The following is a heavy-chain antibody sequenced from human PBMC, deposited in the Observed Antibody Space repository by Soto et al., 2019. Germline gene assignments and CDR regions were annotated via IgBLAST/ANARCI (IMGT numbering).Heavy chain of an antibody. CDR2: IYYSGST. D-gene: IGHD3-3*01. J-gene: IGHJ5*02. CDR1: GGSISSYY. V-gene: IGHV4-59*01. Sequence: QMQLQESGPGLVKPSETLSLTCTVSGGSISSYYWSWIRQPPGKGLEWIGYIYYSGSTNYNPSLKSRVTISVDTSKNQFSLKLSSVTAADTAVYYCESYAVGSGGWFDPWGQGTLVTVSS. CDR3: ESYAVGSGGWFDP.